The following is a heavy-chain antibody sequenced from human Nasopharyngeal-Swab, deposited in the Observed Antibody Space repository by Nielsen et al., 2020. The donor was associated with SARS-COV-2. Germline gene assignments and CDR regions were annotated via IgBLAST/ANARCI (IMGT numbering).Heavy chain of an antibody. CDR1: GFTLSNFG. J-gene: IGHJ4*02. V-gene: IGHV3-30*02. D-gene: IGHD4-17*01. Sequence: GGSLRLSCAASGFTLSNFGMHWVRQAPGKGLEWVAFIAHDASNEYYGDSVKGRFSISRDSSKNTLYLQMDSLRGEDTAVYYCARDAPAHYGAFYWGRGTLVTVSS. CDR2: IAHDASNE. CDR3: ARDAPAHYGAFY.